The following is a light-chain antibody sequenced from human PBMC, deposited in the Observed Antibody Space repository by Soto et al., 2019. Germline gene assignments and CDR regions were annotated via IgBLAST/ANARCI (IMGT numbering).Light chain of an antibody. V-gene: IGKV1-12*01. J-gene: IGKJ5*01. CDR2: DVS. CDR3: QQSNNHPIS. CDR1: QAVNSW. Sequence: DNQLTHSPSSISASVGDRVTITCXASQAVNSWLAWFQQKPGMAPKLVIYDVSSLQSGVPSRFSGSGSGTEFTLTISSLQPEDFATYYCQQSNNHPISFGQGTRLEIK.